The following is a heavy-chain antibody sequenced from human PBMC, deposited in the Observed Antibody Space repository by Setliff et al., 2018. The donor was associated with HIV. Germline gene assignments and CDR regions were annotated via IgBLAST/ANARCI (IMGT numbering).Heavy chain of an antibody. D-gene: IGHD2-21*01. CDR1: GGSFSGYY. Sequence: SETLSLTCAVYGGSFSGYYWSWIRQPPGKGLEWIGEINHSGSTNYNPSLKSRVTISVDTSKNQFSVRLSSVTAADTAVYYCAARDCGDDCYFDYWGQGTLVTVSS. J-gene: IGHJ4*02. CDR3: AARDCGDDCYFDY. V-gene: IGHV4-34*01. CDR2: INHSGST.